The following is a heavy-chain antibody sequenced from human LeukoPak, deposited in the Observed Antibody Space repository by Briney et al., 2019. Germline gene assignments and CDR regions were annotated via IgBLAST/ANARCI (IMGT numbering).Heavy chain of an antibody. CDR1: GFTFSSYG. CDR2: IWYDGSNK. V-gene: IGHV3-33*01. CDR3: ARCQARHQGIAVAGPDY. Sequence: GGSLRLSCAASGFTFSSYGMHWVRQAPGKGLEWVAVIWYDGSNKYYADSVKGRFTISRDNSKNTLYLQMNSLRAEDTAVYYCARCQARHQGIAVAGPDYWGQGTLVTVSS. D-gene: IGHD6-19*01. J-gene: IGHJ4*02.